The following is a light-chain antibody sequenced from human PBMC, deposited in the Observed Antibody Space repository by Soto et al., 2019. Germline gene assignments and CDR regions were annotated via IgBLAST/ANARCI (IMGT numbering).Light chain of an antibody. CDR3: QQYNNWPT. CDR1: QSVSSN. Sequence: VLTQSRGTLAVSPLDRANVSSRASQSVSSNLAWYQQKPGQAPRLLIYGASTRATGIPARFSGSGSGTEFTLTISSLQSEDFAVYYCQQYNNWPTLGQGPKVDI. V-gene: IGKV3-15*01. CDR2: GAS. J-gene: IGKJ1*01.